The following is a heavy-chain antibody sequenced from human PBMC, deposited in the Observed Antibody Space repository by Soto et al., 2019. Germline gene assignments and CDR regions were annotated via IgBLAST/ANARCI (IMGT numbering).Heavy chain of an antibody. V-gene: IGHV4-39*01. CDR2: MYYSGSA. Sequence: QLQLQESGPGLVKPSETLSLTCTVSGGSISSSNYHWGWIRQPPGKGLEWIGSMYYSGSAYYNPSLTSRVTISVDTSKNQFSLKRTSVTAADTAVYHCVRHVGNSPPGSWGQGTLVTVSS. CDR3: VRHVGNSPPGS. J-gene: IGHJ4*02. D-gene: IGHD1-26*01. CDR1: GGSISSSNYH.